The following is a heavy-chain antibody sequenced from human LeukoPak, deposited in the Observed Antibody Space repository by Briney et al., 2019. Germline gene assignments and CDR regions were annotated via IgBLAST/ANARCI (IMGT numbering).Heavy chain of an antibody. CDR3: VKRGRQGDYAYDY. Sequence: GGSLRLSCSASGFTFSSFPTHWVRQAPGKGLEYVSSISTDGGSTYYADSVKGRFTISRDNSKNTLYLQMSSLRGDDTAVYYCVKRGRQGDYAYDYWGQGTLVTVSS. CDR2: ISTDGGST. V-gene: IGHV3-64D*06. CDR1: GFTFSSFP. J-gene: IGHJ4*02. D-gene: IGHD4-17*01.